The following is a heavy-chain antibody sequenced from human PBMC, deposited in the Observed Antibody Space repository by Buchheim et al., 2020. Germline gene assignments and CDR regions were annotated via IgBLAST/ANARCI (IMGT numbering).Heavy chain of an antibody. CDR1: GGSINSNNW. CDR2: IYHSGST. J-gene: IGHJ4*02. CDR3: ARVNRDDSSGYYYARLDY. Sequence: QVQLQQWGAGLLKPSETLSLTCAVSGGSINSNNWWNWVRQPPGKGLEWIGEIYHSGSTNYNPSLKSRVTISVDKSKNQFSLKLSSVTAADTAVYYCARVNRDDSSGYYYARLDYWGQGTL. V-gene: IGHV4-4*02. D-gene: IGHD3-22*01.